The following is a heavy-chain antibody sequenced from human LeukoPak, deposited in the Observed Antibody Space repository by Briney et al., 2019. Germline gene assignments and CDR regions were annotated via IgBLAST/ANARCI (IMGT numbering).Heavy chain of an antibody. CDR3: AKAHPQPTYYDFWSGYYPFDY. Sequence: GGSLRLSCAASGFTFSNYAMSWVRQAPGKGLEWVSEVSGSGGSTYYADSVKGRFTISRDNSKNTLYLQMNSLRAEDTAVYYCAKAHPQPTYYDFWSGYYPFDYWGQGTLVTVSS. CDR1: GFTFSNYA. CDR2: VSGSGGST. V-gene: IGHV3-23*01. D-gene: IGHD3-3*01. J-gene: IGHJ4*02.